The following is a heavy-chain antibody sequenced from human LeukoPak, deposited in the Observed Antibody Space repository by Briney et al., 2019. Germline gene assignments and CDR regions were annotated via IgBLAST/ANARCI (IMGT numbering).Heavy chain of an antibody. CDR3: ARDRCSGGSCYHYYYYYYMDV. J-gene: IGHJ6*03. CDR2: ISSSGSTI. V-gene: IGHV3-11*01. D-gene: IGHD2-15*01. CDR1: GFTFSDYY. Sequence: GGSLRLSCAASGFTFSDYYMSWIRQAPGKGLEGVSYISSSGSTIYYADSVKGRFTISRDNAKNSLYLQMNSLRAEDTAVYYCARDRCSGGSCYHYYYYYYMDVWGKGTTVTVSS.